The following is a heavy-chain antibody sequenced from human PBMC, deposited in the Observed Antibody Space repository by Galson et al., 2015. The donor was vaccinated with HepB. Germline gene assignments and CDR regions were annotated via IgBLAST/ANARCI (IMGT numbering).Heavy chain of an antibody. D-gene: IGHD6-19*01. CDR1: GFTFSSYL. J-gene: IGHJ3*02. CDR3: ARGRRQWLAYDAFDI. Sequence: SLRLSCAASGFTFSSYLINWVRQAPGKGLEWVSYIGGSSSHIYYADSVRGRFTISRDNARNSLYLQMNSLRDEDTAVYYCARGRRQWLAYDAFDIWGQGTMVTVSS. V-gene: IGHV3-48*02. CDR2: IGGSSSHI.